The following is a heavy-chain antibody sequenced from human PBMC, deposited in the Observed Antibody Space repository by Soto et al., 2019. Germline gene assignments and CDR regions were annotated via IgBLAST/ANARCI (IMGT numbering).Heavy chain of an antibody. CDR1: GFSLRTSGVG. CDR2: IYWNDDK. J-gene: IGHJ5*02. Sequence: GSGPTLVNPTQTLTLTRIFSGFSLRTSGVGVGWIRQPPGKALEWLGFIYWNDDKRYSPSLKSRLTITKDTSKNQVVLTMTNMDPVDTATYYCAKSGSSGWYGWFDPWGQGTLVTVSS. CDR3: AKSGSSGWYGWFDP. V-gene: IGHV2-5*01. D-gene: IGHD6-19*01.